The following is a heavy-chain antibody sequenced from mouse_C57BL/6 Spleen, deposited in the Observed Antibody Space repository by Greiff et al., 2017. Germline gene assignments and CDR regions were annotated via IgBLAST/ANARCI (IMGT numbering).Heavy chain of an antibody. D-gene: IGHD1-1*01. J-gene: IGHJ3*01. Sequence: QVQLQQPGAELVMPGASVTLSCKASGCTFTSYWMHWVKQRPGQGLEWIGEIDPSDSYTNYNQKFKGKSTLTVDKSSSTAYMQLSSLTSEDSAVYYCATPLYYGSIGFAYWGQGTLVTVSA. V-gene: IGHV1-69*01. CDR3: ATPLYYGSIGFAY. CDR2: IDPSDSYT. CDR1: GCTFTSYW.